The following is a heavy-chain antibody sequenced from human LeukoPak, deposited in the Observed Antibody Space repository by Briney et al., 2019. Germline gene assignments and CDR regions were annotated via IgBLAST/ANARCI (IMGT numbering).Heavy chain of an antibody. J-gene: IGHJ4*02. CDR3: ARAPYYYDGSGYYHDY. D-gene: IGHD3-22*01. Sequence: PSVKVSCKASGYTFTGYYMHWVRQAPGQGLEWMGWINPNSGGTNYAQKLQGRVTMTTDTSTSTAYMELRSLRSDDTAVYYCARAPYYYDGSGYYHDYWGQGTLVTVSS. CDR2: INPNSGGT. V-gene: IGHV1-2*02. CDR1: GYTFTGYY.